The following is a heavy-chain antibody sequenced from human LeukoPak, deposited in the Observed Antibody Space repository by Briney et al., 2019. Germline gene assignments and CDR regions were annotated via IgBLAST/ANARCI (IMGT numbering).Heavy chain of an antibody. J-gene: IGHJ6*03. Sequence: ASVKVSCKASGYTFTSYGISWVRQAPGQGLEWMGWISAYNGNTNYAQKLQGRVTMTTDTSTSTAYMELRSLSSDDTAVYYCARDPYSGSYGDYYYYYMDVWGKGTTVTISS. V-gene: IGHV1-18*01. D-gene: IGHD1-26*01. CDR1: GYTFTSYG. CDR2: ISAYNGNT. CDR3: ARDPYSGSYGDYYYYYMDV.